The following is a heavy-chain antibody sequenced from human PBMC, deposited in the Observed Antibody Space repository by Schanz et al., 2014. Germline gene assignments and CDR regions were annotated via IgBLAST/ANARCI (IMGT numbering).Heavy chain of an antibody. J-gene: IGHJ4*02. CDR1: GFTFSSYG. CDR3: ARVPYGSGSYWDY. D-gene: IGHD3-10*01. CDR2: IWYDENNK. V-gene: IGHV3-33*01. Sequence: QAQLVESGGGVVQFGRSLRLSCVASGFTFSSYGMHWVRQAPGKGLEWVAVIWYDENNKYYADSVKGRFTISRENAKNSLYLQMNSLRAGDTAVYYCARVPYGSGSYWDYWGQGTLVTVSS.